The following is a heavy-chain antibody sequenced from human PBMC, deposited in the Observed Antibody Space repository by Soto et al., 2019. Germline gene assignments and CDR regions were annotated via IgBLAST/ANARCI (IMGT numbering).Heavy chain of an antibody. V-gene: IGHV3-30-3*01. Sequence: QVQLVESGGGVVQPGRSLRLSCAASGFTFSSYAMHWVRQAPGKGLEWVAVISYDGSNKYYEDSVKGRLTISSDNSKNTLYLQMTSLRAEDTAGYYCARAGSGWAYYCDYWCQGTLVTFSS. J-gene: IGHJ4*02. D-gene: IGHD6-19*01. CDR1: GFTFSSYA. CDR3: ARAGSGWAYYCDY. CDR2: ISYDGSNK.